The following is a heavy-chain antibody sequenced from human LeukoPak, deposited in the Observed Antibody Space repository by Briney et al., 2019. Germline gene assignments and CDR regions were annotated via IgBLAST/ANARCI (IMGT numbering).Heavy chain of an antibody. Sequence: GGSLRLSCAASGFTFSDSAIHWVRQAPGKGLEWVSGISGSGSTTYYADSVRGRFTISRDNSKNTQHLQMNSLRAEDTAVYYCAKNTGTGGSNSFDYWGQGTLVTVSS. CDR1: GFTFSDSA. CDR2: ISGSGSTT. V-gene: IGHV3-23*01. J-gene: IGHJ4*02. CDR3: AKNTGTGGSNSFDY. D-gene: IGHD1-26*01.